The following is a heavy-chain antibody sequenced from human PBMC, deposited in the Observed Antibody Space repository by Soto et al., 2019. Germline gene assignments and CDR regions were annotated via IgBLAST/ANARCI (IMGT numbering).Heavy chain of an antibody. CDR3: AREHIAAAGQRYYYYGMDV. Sequence: QVQLVESGGGVVQPGRSLRLSCAASGFTFSSYGMHWVRQAPDKGLEWVAVIWYDGSNKYYADSVKGRFTISRDNSKNTLYLQMNSLRAEDTAVYYCAREHIAAAGQRYYYYGMDVWGQGTTVTVSS. D-gene: IGHD6-13*01. J-gene: IGHJ6*02. CDR1: GFTFSSYG. CDR2: IWYDGSNK. V-gene: IGHV3-33*01.